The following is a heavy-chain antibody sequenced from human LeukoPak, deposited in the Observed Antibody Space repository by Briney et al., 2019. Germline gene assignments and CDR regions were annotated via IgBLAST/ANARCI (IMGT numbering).Heavy chain of an antibody. CDR3: ARDRDID. CDR1: GFSFSVYE. Sequence: PGGSLRLSRAASGFSFSVYEMHWVRQAPGKGLEWISDISSSGTTTYYADSVKGRFTISRDNAKNSLYLQMNSLRAEDTAVYYCARDRDIDWGQGTLVTVSS. J-gene: IGHJ4*02. V-gene: IGHV3-48*03. D-gene: IGHD5-24*01. CDR2: ISSSGTTT.